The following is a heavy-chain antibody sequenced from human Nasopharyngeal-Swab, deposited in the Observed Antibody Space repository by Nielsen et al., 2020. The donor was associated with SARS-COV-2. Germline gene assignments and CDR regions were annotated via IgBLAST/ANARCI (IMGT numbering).Heavy chain of an antibody. CDR1: GYTLTELS. CDR3: ATMTGVYDYVWGPRGWFDP. D-gene: IGHD3-16*01. CDR2: FDPEDGET. Sequence: ASVKVSCKVSGYTLTELSMHWGRQAPGKGLEWMGGFDPEDGETIYAQKFQGRVTMTEDTSTDTAYMELSSLRSEDTAVYYCATMTGVYDYVWGPRGWFDPWGQGTLVTVSS. V-gene: IGHV1-24*01. J-gene: IGHJ5*02.